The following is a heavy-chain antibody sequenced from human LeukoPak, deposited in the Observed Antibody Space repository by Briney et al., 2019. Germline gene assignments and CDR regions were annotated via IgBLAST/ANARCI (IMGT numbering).Heavy chain of an antibody. Sequence: QAGGSLRLSCAASGFIFSNYAMTWVRQAPGKGLEWVSSFTATGGRTYYADSVKGRFTISRDNSKNTLYLQMNSLRTEDTAVYYCAKDGTPGLCDYWGQGTLVTVSS. V-gene: IGHV3-23*01. CDR3: AKDGTPGLCDY. D-gene: IGHD1-1*01. J-gene: IGHJ4*02. CDR1: GFIFSNYA. CDR2: FTATGGRT.